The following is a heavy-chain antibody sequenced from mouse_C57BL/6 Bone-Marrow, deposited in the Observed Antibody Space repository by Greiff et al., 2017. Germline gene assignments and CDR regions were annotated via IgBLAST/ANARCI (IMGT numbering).Heavy chain of an antibody. CDR3: ARIYYDYGC. J-gene: IGHJ2*01. CDR2: IYPGDGDT. D-gene: IGHD2-4*01. V-gene: IGHV1-82*01. CDR1: GYAFSSSW. Sequence: QVQLQQSGPELVKPGASVKISCKASGYAFSSSWMNWVKQRPGKGLEWIGRIYPGDGDTNYNGKFKGKATLTADKSSSTAYMQLSSLTSEDSAVYYCARIYYDYGCWGQGTTLTVSS.